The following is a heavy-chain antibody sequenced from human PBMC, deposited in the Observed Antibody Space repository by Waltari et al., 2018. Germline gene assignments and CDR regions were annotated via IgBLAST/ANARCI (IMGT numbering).Heavy chain of an antibody. V-gene: IGHV1-69-2*01. CDR2: CDPEDGQA. Sequence: EVQLRQTGAELRRPGTPVRISCKDYGYTFSDDYLPGVQQAHGKGLQWVGLCDPEDGQAIYAEKFQGRVTITADTSTDTAYLELSSLTSEDTAVFYCATALGDNTSASRPFHLWGQGTVITVSS. CDR3: ATALGDNTSASRPFHL. J-gene: IGHJ3*01. CDR1: GYTFSDDY. D-gene: IGHD3-10*01.